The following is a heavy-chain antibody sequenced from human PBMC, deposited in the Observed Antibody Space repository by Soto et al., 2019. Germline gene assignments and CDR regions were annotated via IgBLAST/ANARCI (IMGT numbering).Heavy chain of an antibody. CDR3: ARDYGSGIFDY. J-gene: IGHJ4*02. D-gene: IGHD3-10*01. Sequence: EVQLVESGGGLIQPGGSLRLCCSASGFTVSSKYMSWVRQAPGKGLEWVSVIYSGGSTYYADSVKGRFTISRDNSKNTLYLQMNSLRAEDTAVSYCARDYGSGIFDYWGQGTLVTLPS. V-gene: IGHV3-53*01. CDR2: IYSGGST. CDR1: GFTVSSKY.